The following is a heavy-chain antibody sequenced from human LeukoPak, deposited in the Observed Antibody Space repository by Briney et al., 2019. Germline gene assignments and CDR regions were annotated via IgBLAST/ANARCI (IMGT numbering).Heavy chain of an antibody. J-gene: IGHJ5*02. CDR3: AGTSLVPAGPNWFDP. D-gene: IGHD2-2*01. CDR2: IYTSGST. Sequence: SQTLSLTCTVSGGPISSGSYYWSWIRQPAGKGLEWIGRIYTSGSTNYNPSLKSRVTISVDTSKNQFSLKLSSVTAADTAVYYCAGTSLVPAGPNWFDPWGQGTLVTVSS. CDR1: GGPISSGSYY. V-gene: IGHV4-61*02.